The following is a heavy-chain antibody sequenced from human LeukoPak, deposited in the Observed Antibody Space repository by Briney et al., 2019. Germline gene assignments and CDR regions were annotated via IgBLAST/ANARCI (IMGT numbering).Heavy chain of an antibody. J-gene: IGHJ5*02. CDR3: ARDNSVEDTAWWFDP. D-gene: IGHD4-23*01. Sequence: ASVKVSCKASGHTFTSYYMHWVRQAPGQGLEWMGIINPSGGSTSYAQKFQGRVTMTRDMSTSTDYMELSSLRSEDTAVYYCARDNSVEDTAWWFDPWGQGTLVTVSS. CDR2: INPSGGST. CDR1: GHTFTSYY. V-gene: IGHV1-46*01.